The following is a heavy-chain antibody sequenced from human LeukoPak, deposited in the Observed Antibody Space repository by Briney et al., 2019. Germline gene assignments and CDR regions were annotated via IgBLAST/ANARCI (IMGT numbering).Heavy chain of an antibody. Sequence: QAGGSLGLSCAASGFTFSSYSMNWVRQAPGKGLEWVSYISSSSSTIYYADSVKGRFTISRDNAKNSLYLQMNSLRDEDTAVYYCARDKTYYYDSSGYSPLDYWGQGTLVTVSS. CDR2: ISSSSSTI. D-gene: IGHD3-22*01. V-gene: IGHV3-48*02. CDR1: GFTFSSYS. J-gene: IGHJ4*02. CDR3: ARDKTYYYDSSGYSPLDY.